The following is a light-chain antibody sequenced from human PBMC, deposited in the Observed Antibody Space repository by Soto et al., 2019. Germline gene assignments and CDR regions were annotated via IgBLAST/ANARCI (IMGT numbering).Light chain of an antibody. CDR3: QQYGSSPLT. CDR2: GAS. CDR1: QSVISTY. Sequence: EIVLTQSPGTLSLSPGERATLSCRASQSVISTYLAWYQQKSGQAPRLLIYGASNRATGITDRFTGSGSGTDFTLTISRLEPEDFAVYYCQQYGSSPLTFGGGTKVEIK. V-gene: IGKV3-20*01. J-gene: IGKJ4*01.